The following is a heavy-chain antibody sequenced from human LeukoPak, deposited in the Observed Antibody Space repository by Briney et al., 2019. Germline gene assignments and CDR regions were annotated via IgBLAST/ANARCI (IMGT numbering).Heavy chain of an antibody. D-gene: IGHD5-18*01. Sequence: SETLSLTCTVSGGSISSYYWSWIRQPPGQGLEGIGYIYYSGSTNYNPSLKSRVTISVDTSKNQFSLKLSSVTAADTAGYYFARELLQLWPHGYFDLWGRGTLVTVSS. V-gene: IGHV4-59*01. J-gene: IGHJ2*01. CDR3: ARELLQLWPHGYFDL. CDR2: IYYSGST. CDR1: GGSISSYY.